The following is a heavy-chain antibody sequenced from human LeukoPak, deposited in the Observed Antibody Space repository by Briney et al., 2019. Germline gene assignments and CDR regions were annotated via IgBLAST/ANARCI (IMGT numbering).Heavy chain of an antibody. CDR1: GFTVSNSY. Sequence: PGGSLRLSCAASGFTVSNSYMSWVRQAPGKGLEWVSLFYSDDDTHYPDSVKGRFTISRDNSKNTLYLQMNSLRVEDTAVYYCAREGYYDTSGASLAFDIWGQGTMVTVSP. D-gene: IGHD3-22*01. J-gene: IGHJ3*02. CDR3: AREGYYDTSGASLAFDI. CDR2: FYSDDDT. V-gene: IGHV3-66*02.